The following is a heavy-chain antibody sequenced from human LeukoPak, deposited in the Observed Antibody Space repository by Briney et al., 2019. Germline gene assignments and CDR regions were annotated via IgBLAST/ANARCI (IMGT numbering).Heavy chain of an antibody. CDR3: TRYNNDHFDY. J-gene: IGHJ4*02. CDR1: GFTFGGYG. V-gene: IGHV3-33*01. D-gene: IGHD1-14*01. Sequence: GGSLRLSCAGSGFTFGGYGMHWFRQTPGKGLEWVAAIAYDGSRAFYADSVKGRFTISRDNSKNTMSVQMDDLRAEDTAVYYCTRYNNDHFDYWGQGALVTVSS. CDR2: IAYDGSRA.